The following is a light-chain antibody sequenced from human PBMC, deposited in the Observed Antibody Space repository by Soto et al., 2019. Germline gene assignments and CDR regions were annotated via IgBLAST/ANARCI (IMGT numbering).Light chain of an antibody. CDR3: QQYHTVPYT. CDR1: QSISTY. V-gene: IGKV1-39*01. CDR2: AAS. J-gene: IGKJ2*01. Sequence: DRQMTQSPSSLSASVGDRVTITCRASQSISTYLNWYQQKPGKAPKLLIYAASSLQSGVPSRFSGSGSGTDFTLTISSLQPEDFATYFCQQYHTVPYTFGQGTKLEIK.